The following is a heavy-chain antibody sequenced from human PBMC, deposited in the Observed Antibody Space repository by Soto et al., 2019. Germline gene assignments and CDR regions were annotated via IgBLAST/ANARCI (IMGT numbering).Heavy chain of an antibody. J-gene: IGHJ4*02. Sequence: GASVKVSCKASGYTFTSYAMHWVRQAPGQRLEWMGRIIPILGIANYAQKFQGRVTITADKSTSTAYMELSSLRSEDTAVYYCARGGSLYYYDSSDPPPFDYWGQGTLVTVSS. CDR3: ARGGSLYYYDSSDPPPFDY. D-gene: IGHD3-22*01. V-gene: IGHV1-69*04. CDR1: GYTFTSYA. CDR2: IIPILGIA.